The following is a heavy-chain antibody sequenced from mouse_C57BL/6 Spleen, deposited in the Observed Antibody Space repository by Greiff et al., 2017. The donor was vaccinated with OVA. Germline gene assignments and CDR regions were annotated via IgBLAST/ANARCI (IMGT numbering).Heavy chain of an antibody. CDR3: ASRAYYSNYDWYFDV. D-gene: IGHD2-5*01. J-gene: IGHJ1*03. V-gene: IGHV3-6*01. CDR1: GYSITSGYY. CDR2: ISYDGSN. Sequence: EVQLVESGPGLVKPSQSLSLTCSVTGYSITSGYYWNWIRQFPGNKLEWMGYISYDGSNKYNPSLKNRISITRDTSKSQFYLKLNSVTTEDTATYDCASRAYYSNYDWYFDVWGTGTTVTVSS.